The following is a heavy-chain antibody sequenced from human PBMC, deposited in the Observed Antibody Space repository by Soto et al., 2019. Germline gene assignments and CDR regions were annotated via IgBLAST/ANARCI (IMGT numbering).Heavy chain of an antibody. CDR2: IYHSGST. CDR3: ARDDNGSGSYDP. Sequence: SETLSLTCTVSGGSISSSSYYWGWIRQPPGKGLEWIGSIYHSGSTNYNPSLKSRVTISVDKSKNQFSLKLSSVTAADTAVYYGARDDNGSGSYDPWGQGTLVTVSS. D-gene: IGHD3-10*01. V-gene: IGHV4-39*07. J-gene: IGHJ5*02. CDR1: GGSISSSSYY.